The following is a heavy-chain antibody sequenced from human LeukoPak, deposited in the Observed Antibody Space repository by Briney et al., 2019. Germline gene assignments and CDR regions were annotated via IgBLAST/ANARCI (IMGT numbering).Heavy chain of an antibody. CDR2: ISTGGGST. CDR3: AKSGGQ. CDR1: GFTFSSYN. V-gene: IGHV3-23*01. Sequence: GGSLRLSCAASGFTFSSYNMNWVRQAPGKGLEWVSTISTGGGSTYYADSVKGRFTISRDNSKSTLYLQINGLRGDDTAVYYCAKSGGQWGQGTLVTVSS. J-gene: IGHJ4*02. D-gene: IGHD2-15*01.